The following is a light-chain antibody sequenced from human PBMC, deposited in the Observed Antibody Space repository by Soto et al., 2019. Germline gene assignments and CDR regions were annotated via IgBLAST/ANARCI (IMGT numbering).Light chain of an antibody. J-gene: IGKJ3*01. V-gene: IGKV3-11*01. Sequence: EIVLTQSPATLSLSPGERATLSCRASQSVGRNLGWYQQKPGQSPRLLIYDASNRATGIPARFSGSGSGTDFTLSISTLEPEDFAVYYCQQYGRSPLFTFGSGTTVDVK. CDR3: QQYGRSPLFT. CDR1: QSVGRN. CDR2: DAS.